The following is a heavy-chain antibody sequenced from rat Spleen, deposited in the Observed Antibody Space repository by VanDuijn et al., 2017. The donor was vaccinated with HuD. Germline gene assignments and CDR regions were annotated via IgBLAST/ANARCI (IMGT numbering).Heavy chain of an antibody. Sequence: EVKLVESDGGLVQPGRSMRLSCAASGFTFSDYYMAWVRQAPKKGLEWVASISYEGSSTYYGDSVKGRFTISRDNAKRTPYQQMDSLRSEDMATYYYARLEQTYSWYFAFWGPGTIVTVSS. J-gene: IGHJ1*01. CDR1: GFTFSDYY. V-gene: IGHV5-22*01. CDR2: ISYEGSST. CDR3: ARLEQTYSWYFAF.